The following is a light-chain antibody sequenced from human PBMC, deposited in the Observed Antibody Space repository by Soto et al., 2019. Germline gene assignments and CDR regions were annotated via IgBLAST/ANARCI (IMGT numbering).Light chain of an antibody. CDR3: QQRSSWPLLT. J-gene: IGKJ4*01. V-gene: IGKV3-11*01. CDR1: QSVSNY. Sequence: IVLTQSPATLSLSPGERATLSCRASQSVSNYLGWYRQKPGQAPRLLIYDASNRATGIPARFSGSGSGTDFTLTISSLEPEDFAVYYCQQRSSWPLLTFGGGTKVEIK. CDR2: DAS.